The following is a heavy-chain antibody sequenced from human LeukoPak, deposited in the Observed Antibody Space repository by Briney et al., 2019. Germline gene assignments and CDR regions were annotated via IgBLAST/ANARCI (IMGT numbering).Heavy chain of an antibody. CDR2: INHSGST. J-gene: IGHJ5*02. Sequence: SETLSLTCAVYGGSFSGYYWSWIRQPPGKGLEWIGEINHSGSTNYNPSLKSRVTISVDTSKNQFSLKLSSVTAADTAVYYCARGEGWFDPWGQGTLVTVSS. V-gene: IGHV4-34*01. CDR1: GGSFSGYY. CDR3: ARGEGWFDP.